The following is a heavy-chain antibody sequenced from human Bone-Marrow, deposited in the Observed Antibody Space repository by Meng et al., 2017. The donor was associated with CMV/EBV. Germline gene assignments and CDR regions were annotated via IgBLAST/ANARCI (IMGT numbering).Heavy chain of an antibody. D-gene: IGHD6-19*01. Sequence: VQLGHSGAEGRKPGASVKVSCKSSGYPFTSYDINSVRQAAGQGLEWMGWMNPNSGNTDYAQKFQGRVTMTRNISKSTAYMDLSSLRSEDTAVYYCATGVADFEYWGQGTLVTVAS. J-gene: IGHJ4*02. CDR2: MNPNSGNT. V-gene: IGHV1-8*01. CDR1: GYPFTSYD. CDR3: ATGVADFEY.